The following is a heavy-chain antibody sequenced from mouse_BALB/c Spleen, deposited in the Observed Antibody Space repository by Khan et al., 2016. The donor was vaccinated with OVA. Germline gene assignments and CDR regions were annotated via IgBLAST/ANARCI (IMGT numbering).Heavy chain of an antibody. D-gene: IGHD1-1*01. Sequence: QVQLKESGPGLVAPSQTLSITCTVSGFSLTRYGVHWVRQPPGKGLEWLGVIWAGGSTNHNSALMSRLSISKDNSKSQVFLKMNSLQTDDTAMYYCARAFYYGAWFAYWGQGTLVTVSA. J-gene: IGHJ3*01. V-gene: IGHV2-9*02. CDR3: ARAFYYGAWFAY. CDR1: GFSLTRYG. CDR2: IWAGGST.